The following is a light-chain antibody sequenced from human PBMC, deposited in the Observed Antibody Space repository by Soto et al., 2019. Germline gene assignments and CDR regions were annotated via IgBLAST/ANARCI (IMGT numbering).Light chain of an antibody. V-gene: IGKV3-20*01. Sequence: EIVLTQSPGTLSLFPGERATLSCRASQSVSSSYLAWYQQKPGQAPRLLIYAASSRATGIPDRFSGSGSGTDFTLTISRLEPEDFAVYYCQQYGSSPRTFGGGTKVEIK. J-gene: IGKJ4*01. CDR1: QSVSSSY. CDR2: AAS. CDR3: QQYGSSPRT.